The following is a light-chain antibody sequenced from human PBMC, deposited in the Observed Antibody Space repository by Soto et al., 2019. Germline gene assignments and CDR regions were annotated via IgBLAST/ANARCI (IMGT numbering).Light chain of an antibody. J-gene: IGKJ1*01. CDR1: QSVSSSY. V-gene: IGKV3-20*01. CDR2: GAS. CDR3: QQYGSSPRT. Sequence: VMTQSPGTLSLSPGERATLSCRASQSVSSSYLAWYQQKPGQAPRLLIYGASSRATGIPDRFSGSGSGTDFTLTISRLEPEDFALYYCQQYGSSPRTFGQGTKVEIK.